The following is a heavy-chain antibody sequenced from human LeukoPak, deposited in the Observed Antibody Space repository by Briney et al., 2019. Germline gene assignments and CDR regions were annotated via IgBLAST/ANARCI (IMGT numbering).Heavy chain of an antibody. Sequence: ASVKVSCKASGGTFSSFAISWVRQAPGQGLEWMGGIIPIFGTANYAQKFQGRVMITADESTSTAYMELSSLRSEDTAVYYCARPVYDFWSGYRGWFDPWGQGTLVTVSS. J-gene: IGHJ5*02. CDR3: ARPVYDFWSGYRGWFDP. D-gene: IGHD3-3*01. CDR2: IIPIFGTA. CDR1: GGTFSSFA. V-gene: IGHV1-69*13.